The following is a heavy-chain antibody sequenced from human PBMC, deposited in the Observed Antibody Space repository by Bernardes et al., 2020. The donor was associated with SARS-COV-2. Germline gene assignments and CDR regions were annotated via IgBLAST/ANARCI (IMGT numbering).Heavy chain of an antibody. Sequence: SETLSLTCAVYGGSFSGYYWSWIRQPPGKGLEWIGEINHSGSTNYNPSLKSRVTISVDTSKNQFSLKLSSVTAADTAVYYCARGRITIFGVVTYAFDIWGQGTMVTVSS. J-gene: IGHJ3*02. CDR3: ARGRITIFGVVTYAFDI. CDR1: GGSFSGYY. CDR2: INHSGST. D-gene: IGHD3-3*01. V-gene: IGHV4-34*01.